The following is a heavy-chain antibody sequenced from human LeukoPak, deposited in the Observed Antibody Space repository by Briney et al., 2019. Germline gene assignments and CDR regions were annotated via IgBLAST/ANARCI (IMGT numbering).Heavy chain of an antibody. CDR2: ISSSGSTI. V-gene: IGHV3-48*03. D-gene: IGHD5-12*01. CDR3: ARDEATGGYYYYIDD. Sequence: GGSLRLSCAASGFTFSSYEMNWVRQAPGKGLEWVSYISSSGSTIYYADSVKGRFTISRDNAKNSLYLQMNSLRAEDTAVYYCARDEATGGYYYYIDDWGKGTTVTISS. CDR1: GFTFSSYE. J-gene: IGHJ6*03.